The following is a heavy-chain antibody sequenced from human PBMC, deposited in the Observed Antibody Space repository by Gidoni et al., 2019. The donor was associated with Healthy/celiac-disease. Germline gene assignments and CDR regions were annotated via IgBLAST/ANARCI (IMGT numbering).Heavy chain of an antibody. V-gene: IGHV4-59*01. CDR1: GGSISSYY. Sequence: QVQLQESGPGLVKPSETLSLTCTVSGGSISSYYWSWIRQPPGKGLEWIGYIYYSGSTNYNPSLKSRVTISVDTSKNQFSLKLSSVTAADTAVYYCARVSSNKFEYILTGYLPTGWFDPWGQGTLVTVSS. CDR3: ARVSSNKFEYILTGYLPTGWFDP. D-gene: IGHD3-9*01. J-gene: IGHJ5*02. CDR2: IYYSGST.